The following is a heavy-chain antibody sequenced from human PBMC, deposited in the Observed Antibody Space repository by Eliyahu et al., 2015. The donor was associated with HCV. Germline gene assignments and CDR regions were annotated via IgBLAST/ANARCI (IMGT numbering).Heavy chain of an antibody. CDR3: KLEIRATGTYWYFDL. V-gene: IGHV1-69*01. Sequence: QVQLVQSGAEVKKPGSSVKVSCKASGGTFSSYAISWVRQAPGQGLEWMGGIIPIFGTANYAQKFQGRVTITADESTSTAYMELSSLRSEDTAVYYCKLEIRATGTYWYFDLWGRGTLVTVSS. J-gene: IGHJ2*01. D-gene: IGHD5-24*01. CDR1: GGTFSSYA. CDR2: IIPIFGTA.